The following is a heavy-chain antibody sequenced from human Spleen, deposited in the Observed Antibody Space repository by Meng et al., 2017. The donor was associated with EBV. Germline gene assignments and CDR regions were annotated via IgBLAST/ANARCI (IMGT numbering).Heavy chain of an antibody. CDR3: ARGLGGHYPTMEY. J-gene: IGHJ4*02. Sequence: QGHRQGSGPGLVKPSGTLSLTCAVSGASIDSSDWWTWVRQAPGKGLEWIGEIHHSGTTNYNPSLESRVTISIDKSDNQFSLKLTSVTAADTAVYYCARGLGGHYPTMEYWGQGTLVTVSS. V-gene: IGHV4-4*02. D-gene: IGHD3-22*01. CDR1: GASIDSSDW. CDR2: IHHSGTT.